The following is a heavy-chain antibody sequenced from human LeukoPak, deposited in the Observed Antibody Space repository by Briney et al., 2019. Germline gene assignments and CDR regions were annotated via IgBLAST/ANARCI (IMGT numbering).Heavy chain of an antibody. Sequence: PGGSLRLFCAASGFIFTGYFMSWVRQAPGKGLVWVSRINSDGTTTAYADSVKGRFTISRDNAKNTLYLQMNSLRAEDTAVYSCARGDAYALKFWGQGTLVTVSP. J-gene: IGHJ4*02. D-gene: IGHD2-2*01. CDR2: INSDGTTT. V-gene: IGHV3-74*01. CDR1: GFIFTGYF. CDR3: ARGDAYALKF.